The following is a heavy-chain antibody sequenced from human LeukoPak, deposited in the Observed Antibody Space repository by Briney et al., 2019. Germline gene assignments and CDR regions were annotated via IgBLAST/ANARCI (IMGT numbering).Heavy chain of an antibody. J-gene: IGHJ4*02. CDR2: IYSGGST. V-gene: IGHV3-53*01. Sequence: GGSLIISCAASGFIVSSSYMSWARQAPGKGLEWVSVIYSGGSTYYADSMKGRFTISRDNSKNTLYLQMNSLRAEDTAIYYCARDSASGWYHAYWGQGTLVTVSS. D-gene: IGHD6-19*01. CDR1: GFIVSSSY. CDR3: ARDSASGWYHAY.